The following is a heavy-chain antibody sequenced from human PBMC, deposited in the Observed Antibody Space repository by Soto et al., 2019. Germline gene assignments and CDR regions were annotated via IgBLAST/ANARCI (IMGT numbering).Heavy chain of an antibody. D-gene: IGHD6-13*01. CDR2: ITNNADST. CDR3: ARHPERIAQIGWFDP. CDR1: GFTFSTYT. Sequence: PGGSLRLSCAASGFTFSTYTMTCVRQAPGKGLEWVSSITNNADSTYYADSVKGRFTISRDNAKNSLYLQMNSLRAEDTAVYYCARHPERIAQIGWFDPWGQGTLVTVS. J-gene: IGHJ5*02. V-gene: IGHV3-48*01.